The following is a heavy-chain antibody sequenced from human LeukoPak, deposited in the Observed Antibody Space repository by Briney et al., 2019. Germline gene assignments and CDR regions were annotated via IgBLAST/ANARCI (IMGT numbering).Heavy chain of an antibody. J-gene: IGHJ3*02. CDR2: ISYDGSSK. CDR3: AKGYYYDSSGYYPVVGATDI. V-gene: IGHV3-30*18. D-gene: IGHD3-22*01. CDR1: GFTFSSYG. Sequence: GGSLRLSCAACGFTFSSYGIHWVRQSPGRGLEWVAVISYDGSSKYYADSVKGRFTISRDNSKNTLYLQMNSLRAEDTAVYYCAKGYYYDSSGYYPVVGATDIWGQGTMVTVSS.